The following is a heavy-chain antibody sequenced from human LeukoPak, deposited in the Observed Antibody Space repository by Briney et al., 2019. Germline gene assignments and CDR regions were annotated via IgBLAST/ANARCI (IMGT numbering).Heavy chain of an antibody. Sequence: ASVKVSCKASGYTFTSYAMHWVRQAPGQRLEWMGWINAGNGNTKHSQKFQGRVTITRDTSASTAYMELSSLRSEDTAVYYGARDRHDILTGDNWFDPWGQGILVTVSS. CDR3: ARDRHDILTGDNWFDP. CDR2: INAGNGNT. J-gene: IGHJ5*02. D-gene: IGHD3-9*01. CDR1: GYTFTSYA. V-gene: IGHV1-3*01.